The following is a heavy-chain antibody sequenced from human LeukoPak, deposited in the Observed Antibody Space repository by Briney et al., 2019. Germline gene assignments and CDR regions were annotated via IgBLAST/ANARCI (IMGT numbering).Heavy chain of an antibody. Sequence: SETLSLTCTVSGDSINNYFWSWIRQPPGKTLEWIGYMYYNGHSNYNPSLKRRVTMSLDTSKNQFSLKLNSVTAADTAVYYCARDSSAGYYFDYWGQGTLVTVSS. CDR3: ARDSSAGYYFDY. V-gene: IGHV4-59*01. J-gene: IGHJ4*02. CDR1: GDSINNYF. CDR2: MYYNGHS. D-gene: IGHD6-6*01.